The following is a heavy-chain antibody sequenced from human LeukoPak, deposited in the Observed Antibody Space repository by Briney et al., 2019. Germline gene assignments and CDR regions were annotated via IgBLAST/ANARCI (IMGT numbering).Heavy chain of an antibody. V-gene: IGHV3-7*01. D-gene: IGHD6-19*01. CDR1: GFTFSSYW. CDR2: IKQDGSEK. J-gene: IGHJ3*02. CDR3: ARDGPAVAGRRGAFDI. Sequence: GGSLRLSCAASGFTFSSYWMSWVRQAPGKGLEWVANIKQDGSEKYYVDSVKGRLTISRDNAKNSLYLQMNSLRAEDTAVYYCARDGPAVAGRRGAFDIWGQGTMVTVSS.